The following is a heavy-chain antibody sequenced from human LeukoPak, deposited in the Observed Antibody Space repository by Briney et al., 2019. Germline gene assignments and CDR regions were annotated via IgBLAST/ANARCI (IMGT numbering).Heavy chain of an antibody. Sequence: SVKLSCKASGGTFSRYTISWVRQGTGQGPEWMGRIIPRFGLTNYAQKFQGRVIITADKSTSTAYMELSSLRSEDTAIYYCARDLGITGTTLGEDVFDLWGQGTMVTISS. CDR3: ARDLGITGTTLGEDVFDL. D-gene: IGHD1-20*01. CDR2: IIPRFGLT. CDR1: GGTFSRYT. V-gene: IGHV1-69*04. J-gene: IGHJ3*01.